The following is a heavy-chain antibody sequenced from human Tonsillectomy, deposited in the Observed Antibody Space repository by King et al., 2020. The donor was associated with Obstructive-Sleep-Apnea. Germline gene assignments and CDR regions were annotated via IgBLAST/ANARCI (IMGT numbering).Heavy chain of an antibody. CDR2: INHSGST. J-gene: IGHJ4*02. Sequence: QVQLQQWGAGLLKPSETLSLTCAVYGGSFSGYYWSWIRQPPGKGLEWIGEINHSGSTNYNPSLKSRATISLDTSKNQFSLKLNSVTAADTAVYYCFTITPDDSKDFWGQGTLVTVSS. CDR1: GGSFSGYY. D-gene: IGHD3-22*01. CDR3: FTITPDDSKDF. V-gene: IGHV4-34*01.